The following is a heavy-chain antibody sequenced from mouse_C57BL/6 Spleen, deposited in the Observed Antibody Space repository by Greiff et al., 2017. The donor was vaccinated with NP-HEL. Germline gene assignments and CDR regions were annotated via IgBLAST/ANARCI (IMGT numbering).Heavy chain of an antibody. CDR1: GYTFTDYE. J-gene: IGHJ3*01. V-gene: IGHV1-15*01. CDR3: TFPKLGPFAY. Sequence: VQLQQSGAELVRPGASVTLSCKASGYTFTDYEMHWVKQTPVHGLEWIGAIDPETGGTAYNQKFKGKAILTADKSSSTAYMELRSLTSEDSAVYYCTFPKLGPFAYWGQGTLVTVSA. CDR2: IDPETGGT. D-gene: IGHD4-1*01.